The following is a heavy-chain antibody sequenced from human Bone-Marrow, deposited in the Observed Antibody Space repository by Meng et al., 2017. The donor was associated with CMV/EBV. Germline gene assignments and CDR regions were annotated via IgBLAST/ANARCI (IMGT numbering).Heavy chain of an antibody. D-gene: IGHD6-13*01. CDR2: ISGSGGTT. J-gene: IGHJ4*02. CDR3: ARVKLGLDY. CDR1: GFTFSDYY. V-gene: IGHV3-23*01. Sequence: GESLKISCAASGFTFSDYYMSWVRQAPGKGLEWVSGISGSGGTTNYADSVKGRFTIFRDNSKNTVYLEMNSLRAEDTAVYYCARVKLGLDYWGQGTLVTGSS.